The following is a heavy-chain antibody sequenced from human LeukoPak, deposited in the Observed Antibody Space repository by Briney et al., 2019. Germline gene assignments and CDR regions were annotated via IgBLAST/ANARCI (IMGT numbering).Heavy chain of an antibody. CDR1: GFTFSNYA. D-gene: IGHD5/OR15-5a*01. J-gene: IGHJ5*02. Sequence: GGSLRLSCAASGFTFSNYAMSWVRQAPGKGLEWVSAISGSGYSTYYADSVKGRFTISRDNSKNTLFLQMNSLRAEDTAVYYCAQRGLRLASDFDLWGQGTLVTVSS. CDR3: AQRGLRLASDFDL. CDR2: ISGSGYST. V-gene: IGHV3-23*01.